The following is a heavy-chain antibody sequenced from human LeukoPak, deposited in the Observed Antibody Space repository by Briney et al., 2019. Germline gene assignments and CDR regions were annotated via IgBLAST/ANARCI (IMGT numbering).Heavy chain of an antibody. V-gene: IGHV1-2*04. Sequence: GASVKVSCKASGYTFTGYYMHWVRQAPGQGLEWMGWINPNSGGTNYAQKFQGWVTMTRDTSISTAYMELSRLRSDDTAVYYCARERRSGAFVYYYYYGMDVWGQGTLVTVSS. CDR1: GYTFTGYY. J-gene: IGHJ6*02. CDR3: ARERRSGAFVYYYYYGMDV. D-gene: IGHD3-3*01. CDR2: INPNSGGT.